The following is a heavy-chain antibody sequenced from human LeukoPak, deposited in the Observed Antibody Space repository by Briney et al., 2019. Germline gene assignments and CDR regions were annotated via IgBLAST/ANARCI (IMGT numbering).Heavy chain of an antibody. Sequence: ASVKVSCKASGYTFTTYGVTWVRQAPGQGLEWMGWISVYNGNTNYAQNLQGKVTMTTDTPTSTVYMELRSLRSDDTAVYYCARGLPYGDYVLDYWGQGTLVTVSS. J-gene: IGHJ4*02. CDR2: ISVYNGNT. D-gene: IGHD4-17*01. CDR1: GYTFTTYG. CDR3: ARGLPYGDYVLDY. V-gene: IGHV1-18*01.